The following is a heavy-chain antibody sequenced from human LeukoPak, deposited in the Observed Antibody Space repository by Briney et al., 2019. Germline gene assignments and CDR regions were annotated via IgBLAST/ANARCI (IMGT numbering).Heavy chain of an antibody. CDR2: IYYCEST. J-gene: IGHJ4*02. CDR1: GRSINSSSDY. D-gene: IGHD6-13*01. Sequence: SETLSLTCTVSGRSINSSSDYWGWLRQPPGKGREWNGRIYYCESTHNNPSLKSRVTMTVDTSQHQFSLKLSSVHAADTAVYYCARRSARYRSSWYFDYWGQGTLVTVSS. V-gene: IGHV4-39*01. CDR3: ARRSARYRSSWYFDY.